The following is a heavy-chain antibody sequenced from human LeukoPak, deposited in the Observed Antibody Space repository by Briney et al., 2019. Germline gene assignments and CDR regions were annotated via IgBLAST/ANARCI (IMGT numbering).Heavy chain of an antibody. J-gene: IGHJ1*01. D-gene: IGHD6-19*01. Sequence: PGGSLRLSCAASGFTFSSYSMNWVRQAPGKGLEWVSYISSSSTIYYADSVKGRFTISRDNGKNSLYLQMNSLRDEDTAVYYCARDHSSDWYSLVVTSEYFQHWGQGTLLTVSS. CDR1: GFTFSSYS. CDR3: ARDHSSDWYSLVVTSEYFQH. CDR2: ISSSSTI. V-gene: IGHV3-48*02.